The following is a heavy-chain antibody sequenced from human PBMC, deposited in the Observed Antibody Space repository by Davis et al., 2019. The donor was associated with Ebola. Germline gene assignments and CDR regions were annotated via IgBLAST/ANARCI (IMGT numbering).Heavy chain of an antibody. J-gene: IGHJ6*03. CDR1: GFTFDDYG. V-gene: IGHV3-20*04. CDR3: ARSPGWYSSGWYHMDV. D-gene: IGHD6-19*01. Sequence: PGGSLRPPCAASGFTFDDYGMSWVRQAPGKGLEWVSGINWNGGSTGYAAPVKGRFTISRDNAKNSLYLQMNSLRAEDTALYYCARSPGWYSSGWYHMDVWGKGTTVTVSS. CDR2: INWNGGST.